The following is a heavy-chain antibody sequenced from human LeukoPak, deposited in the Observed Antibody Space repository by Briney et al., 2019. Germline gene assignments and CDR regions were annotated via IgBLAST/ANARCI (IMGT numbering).Heavy chain of an antibody. D-gene: IGHD2-8*01. V-gene: IGHV4-59*08. CDR1: GGSISSYY. J-gene: IGHJ6*03. CDR2: IYYSGNP. Sequence: SETLSLTCTVTGGSISSYYWSWIRKPPGKGLEWIGYIYYSGNPNYNPSLKSRVIISVNTSKNQCSLKLSSVTAADTAVYYCARFNGRRYMDVWGKGTTVTVSS. CDR3: ARFNGRRYMDV.